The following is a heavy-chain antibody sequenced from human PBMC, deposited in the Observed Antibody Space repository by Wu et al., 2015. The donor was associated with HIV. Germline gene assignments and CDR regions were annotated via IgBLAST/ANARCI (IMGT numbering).Heavy chain of an antibody. V-gene: IGHV4-30-4*01. Sequence: QVQLQESGPGLLKPSQTLSLTCTVSGGSISSDNYFWSWIRHLPGRGLEWIGYIHYRGSAYYNPSLESRSTLSIDTSKNQFSLDLRSVTAADTAVYFCAREVNVGDDTDAFDIWGQGTMVTVSS. CDR2: IHYRGSA. J-gene: IGHJ3*02. CDR1: GGSISSDNYF. D-gene: IGHD1-26*01. CDR3: AREVNVGDDTDAFDI.